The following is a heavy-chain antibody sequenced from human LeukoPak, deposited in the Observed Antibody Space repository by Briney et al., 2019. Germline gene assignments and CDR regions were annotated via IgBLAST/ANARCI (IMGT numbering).Heavy chain of an antibody. D-gene: IGHD3-3*01. CDR3: AKGGRTIFANSYFDY. V-gene: IGHV3-23*01. J-gene: IGHJ4*02. CDR1: GFTFSTYA. CDR2: VSGSGAST. Sequence: GGSLRLSCAASGFTFSTYAMSWVRQAPGKGLEWVSLVSGSGASTYYADSVKGRFTISRDNSKNTLYLQMNSLRAEDTAVYYCAKGGRTIFANSYFDYWGQGTLVTVSS.